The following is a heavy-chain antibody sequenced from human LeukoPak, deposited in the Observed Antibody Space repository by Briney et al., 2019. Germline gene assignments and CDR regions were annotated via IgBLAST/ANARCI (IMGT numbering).Heavy chain of an antibody. D-gene: IGHD1-26*01. J-gene: IGHJ4*02. CDR2: IIPIFGKA. CDR1: GGTFSSYA. Sequence: SVKVSCKASGGTFSSYAINWVRQAPGQGLEWMGGIIPIFGKAKYAQKFQGRVTITADESTSTAYMELSSLRSEDTAVYYCARDRLVGASTCFAYWGQGTLVTVSS. CDR3: ARDRLVGASTCFAY. V-gene: IGHV1-69*01.